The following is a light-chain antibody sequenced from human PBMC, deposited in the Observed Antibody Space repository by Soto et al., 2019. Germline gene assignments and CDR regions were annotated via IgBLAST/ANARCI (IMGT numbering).Light chain of an antibody. CDR1: SSNIGSNY. CDR3: AAWDDSLSGFYV. V-gene: IGLV1-47*01. Sequence: QPVLTQPPSASGTPGQRVTISCSGSSSNIGSNYVYWYQQLPGTAPKLLIYRNNQRPSGVPDRFSGSESGTSASLAISGLRSEDEADYYCAAWDDSLSGFYVFGTGTKLTVL. CDR2: RNN. J-gene: IGLJ1*01.